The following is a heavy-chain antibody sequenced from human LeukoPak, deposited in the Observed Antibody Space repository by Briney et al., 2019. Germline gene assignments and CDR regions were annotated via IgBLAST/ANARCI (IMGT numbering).Heavy chain of an antibody. CDR1: GFTFSSYE. V-gene: IGHV3-48*03. CDR3: ARLAPMGFDY. CDR2: ISSSGSTI. D-gene: IGHD3-10*01. Sequence: PGGSLRLSCAASGFTFSSYEMNWVRQAPGKGLEWVSYISSSGSTIYYADSVKGRFTISRDNAKNSLYLQMNSLTAEDTAVYYCARLAPMGFDYWGQGTLVTVSS. J-gene: IGHJ4*02.